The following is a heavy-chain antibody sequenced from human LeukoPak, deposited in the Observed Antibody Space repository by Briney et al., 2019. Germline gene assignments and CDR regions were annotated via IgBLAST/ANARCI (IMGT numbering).Heavy chain of an antibody. V-gene: IGHV4-4*02. CDR1: GGSLSSTNC. D-gene: IGHD2-8*01. CDR2: IYHSGST. CDR3: ARKWGTGTIHGDFDY. Sequence: PSETLSLTCTVSGGSLSSTNCWSWVRQPPGKGLEWIGEIYHSGSTKYNPSLKSRVTISIEKSKNQFSLRLTSVTAADTAVYYCARKWGTGTIHGDFDYWGQGILVTVSS. J-gene: IGHJ4*02.